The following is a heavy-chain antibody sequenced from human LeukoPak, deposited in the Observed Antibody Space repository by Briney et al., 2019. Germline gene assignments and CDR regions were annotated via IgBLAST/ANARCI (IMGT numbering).Heavy chain of an antibody. J-gene: IGHJ4*02. CDR2: IIPIFGTA. V-gene: IGHV1-69*13. D-gene: IGHD2-2*01. CDR3: AGYCSSTSCYASLY. Sequence: ASVKVSCKASGGTFSSYAISWVQQAPGQGLEWMGGIIPIFGTANYAQKFQGRVTITADESTSTAYMELSSLRSEDTAVYYCAGYCSSTSCYASLYWGQGTLVTVSS. CDR1: GGTFSSYA.